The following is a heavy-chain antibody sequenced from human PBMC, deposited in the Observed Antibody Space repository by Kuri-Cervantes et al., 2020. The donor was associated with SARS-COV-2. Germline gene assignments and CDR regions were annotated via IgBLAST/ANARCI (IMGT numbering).Heavy chain of an antibody. Sequence: GESLKISCAASGFTFSSYAMSWVRQAPGQGLEWVSGISDSGDSTNYADSVKGRFTISRDNSKNTLYLQMNSLRAEDTAVYYCARDAGYCSSTSCYAFDYWGQGTLVTVSS. J-gene: IGHJ4*02. D-gene: IGHD2-2*01. CDR3: ARDAGYCSSTSCYAFDY. CDR2: ISDSGDST. V-gene: IGHV3-23*01. CDR1: GFTFSSYA.